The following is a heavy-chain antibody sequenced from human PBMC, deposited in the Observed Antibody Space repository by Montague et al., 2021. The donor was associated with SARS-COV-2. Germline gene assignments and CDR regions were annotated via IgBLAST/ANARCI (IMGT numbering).Heavy chain of an antibody. CDR3: ANFRRTQLLFGTLYYGMDV. Sequence: SETLSLTCTVFGGSISSYYWSRIRQPPGRGLQLTGYISYSGSTNYNPSLTSRVTISVDTSKNHFTLRLSSVTAADTAVYYCANFRRTQLLFGTLYYGMDVWGQGTTVTVSS. V-gene: IGHV4-59*01. D-gene: IGHD2-2*01. CDR2: ISYSGST. CDR1: GGSISSYY. J-gene: IGHJ6*02.